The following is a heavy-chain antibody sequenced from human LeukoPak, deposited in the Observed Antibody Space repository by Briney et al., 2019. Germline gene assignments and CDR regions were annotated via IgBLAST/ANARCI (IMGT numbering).Heavy chain of an antibody. CDR1: GYSISSGYY. V-gene: IGHV4-38-2*02. CDR3: ARAGDCSGGSCYSELEYYFDY. Sequence: SETLSLTCTVSGYSISSGYYWGWIRQPPGKGLEWIGSIYHSGSTYYNPSLKSRVTISVDTSKNQFSLKLSSVTAADTAVYYCARAGDCSGGSCYSELEYYFDYWGQGTLVTVSS. CDR2: IYHSGST. J-gene: IGHJ4*02. D-gene: IGHD2-15*01.